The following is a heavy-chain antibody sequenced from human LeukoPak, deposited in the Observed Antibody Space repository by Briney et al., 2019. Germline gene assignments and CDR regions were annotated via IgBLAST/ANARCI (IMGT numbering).Heavy chain of an antibody. V-gene: IGHV4-4*07. D-gene: IGHD5-18*01. CDR2: IYTSGST. CDR1: GGSISRYY. J-gene: IGHJ4*02. CDR3: ARDSDSYGPDFDY. Sequence: SETLSLTCTVSGGSISRYYWSWIRQPAGKGLEWIGRIYTSGSTNYNPSLKSRVSMSVDTSKNQFSLKLGSVTAEDTAIYYCARDSDSYGPDFDYWGQGTLVTVSS.